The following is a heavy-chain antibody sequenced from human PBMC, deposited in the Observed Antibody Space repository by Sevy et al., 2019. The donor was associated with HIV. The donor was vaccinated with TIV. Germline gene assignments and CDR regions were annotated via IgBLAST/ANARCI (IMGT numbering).Heavy chain of an antibody. Sequence: SETLSLTCTASGGSISSYYWSWIRQPAGKGLEWIGRIYTSGSTNYNPSLKSRVTMSVETSKNHFSLKLSSVTAADTAVYYCARDGTLVATVGEYYFDYWGQGTLVTVSS. J-gene: IGHJ4*02. CDR3: ARDGTLVATVGEYYFDY. D-gene: IGHD5-12*01. V-gene: IGHV4-4*07. CDR2: IYTSGST. CDR1: GGSISSYY.